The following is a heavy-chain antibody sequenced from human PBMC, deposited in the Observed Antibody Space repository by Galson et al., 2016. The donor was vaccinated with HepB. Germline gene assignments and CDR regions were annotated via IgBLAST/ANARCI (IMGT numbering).Heavy chain of an antibody. CDR3: ARSPRLAYYYYAMDV. CDR2: IKQDGSEK. CDR1: GFTFRTYW. D-gene: IGHD6-25*01. J-gene: IGHJ6*02. V-gene: IGHV3-7*01. Sequence: SLRLSCAASGFTFRTYWMNWVRQAPGRGLEWVANIKQDGSEKYYVDSVKGRFTISRDNAKNSLYLQMNSLRAEDTAVYYCARSPRLAYYYYAMDVWGQGTTVTVSS.